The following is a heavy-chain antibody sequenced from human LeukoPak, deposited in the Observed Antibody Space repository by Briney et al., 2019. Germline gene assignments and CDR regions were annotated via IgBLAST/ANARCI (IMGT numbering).Heavy chain of an antibody. Sequence: SETLSLTCSVSGVSISDYYWTWFRQPAGKGLEWIGRIYISGSTNYNPSLKSRVTISVDTSKNQFSLKLSSVSAADTAVYYCARGKPLTAYYYFYYYMDVWGKGTTVTVSS. CDR2: IYISGST. CDR3: ARGKPLTAYYYFYYYMDV. J-gene: IGHJ6*03. V-gene: IGHV4-4*07. CDR1: GVSISDYY. D-gene: IGHD2-21*02.